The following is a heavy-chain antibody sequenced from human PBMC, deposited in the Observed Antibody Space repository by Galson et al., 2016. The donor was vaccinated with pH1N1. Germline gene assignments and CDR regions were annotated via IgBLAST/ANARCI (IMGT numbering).Heavy chain of an antibody. V-gene: IGHV3-23*01. CDR1: GLTFSSYA. J-gene: IGHJ5*02. CDR3: TRPNSGSYEEFWFDP. D-gene: IGHD1-26*01. Sequence: SLRLSCAASGLTFSSYAMHWVRQAPGRGLEWVSTITGSGGSTYYPDSVKGRFTISRDDSKNTAYLQMNSLKTEDTAVYYCTRPNSGSYEEFWFDPWGQGTLVTVSS. CDR2: ITGSGGST.